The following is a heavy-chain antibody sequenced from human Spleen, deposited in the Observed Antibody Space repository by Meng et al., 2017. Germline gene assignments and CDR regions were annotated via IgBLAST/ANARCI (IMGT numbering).Heavy chain of an antibody. V-gene: IGHV3-66*02. J-gene: IGHJ4*02. Sequence: GGSLRLSCAASGFTVSSNFMSWVRQAPGEGLEWVSVLYIDGSTYYGDSVKARCSISRDISKNTLQLQMNSLRVEDTAVYYCARGRLTQYSHYFDYWGQGTRVTVSS. CDR1: GFTVSSNF. D-gene: IGHD2-21*01. CDR3: ARGRLTQYSHYFDY. CDR2: LYIDGST.